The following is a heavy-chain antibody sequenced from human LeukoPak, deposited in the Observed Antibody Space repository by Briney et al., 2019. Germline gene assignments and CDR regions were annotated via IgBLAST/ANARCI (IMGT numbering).Heavy chain of an antibody. D-gene: IGHD3-10*01. Sequence: PGGSLRLSCAASGFTFSSYGMSWVRQAPGKGLEWVSGISGSGGRTYYADFVKGRFTISRDNSKNTLFLQMNSLRAEDTAVYYCAKDWFGEPTPDYWGQGTLVTVSS. CDR1: GFTFSSYG. CDR2: ISGSGGRT. J-gene: IGHJ4*02. CDR3: AKDWFGEPTPDY. V-gene: IGHV3-23*01.